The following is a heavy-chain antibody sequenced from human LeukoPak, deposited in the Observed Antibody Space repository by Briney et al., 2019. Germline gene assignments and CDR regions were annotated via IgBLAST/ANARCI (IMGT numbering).Heavy chain of an antibody. V-gene: IGHV1-2*02. D-gene: IGHD2-2*01. Sequence: ASVKVSCKASGYPFTDYYMHWVRQAPGQGLEWMGWINPKSGGRSYAQRFQGRVTMTRDTSISTAYMELSRLRSDDTALYYCATGERLVPAAMWFDYWGQGTLVTVSS. CDR2: INPKSGGR. CDR3: ATGERLVPAAMWFDY. CDR1: GYPFTDYY. J-gene: IGHJ4*02.